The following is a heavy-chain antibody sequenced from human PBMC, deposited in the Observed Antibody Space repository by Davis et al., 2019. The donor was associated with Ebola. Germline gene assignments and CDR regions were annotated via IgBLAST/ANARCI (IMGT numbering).Heavy chain of an antibody. J-gene: IGHJ6*02. CDR3: ARAAGAAADYYYYGMDV. V-gene: IGHV3-21*04. CDR1: GFTFSSYS. Sequence: PGGSLRLSCAASGFTFSSYSMNWVRQAPGKGLEWVSSISSSSSYIYYADSVKGRFTISRDNAKNSLYLQMNSLRAEDTAVYYCARAAGAAADYYYYGMDVWGQGTTVTVSS. CDR2: ISSSSSYI. D-gene: IGHD6-13*01.